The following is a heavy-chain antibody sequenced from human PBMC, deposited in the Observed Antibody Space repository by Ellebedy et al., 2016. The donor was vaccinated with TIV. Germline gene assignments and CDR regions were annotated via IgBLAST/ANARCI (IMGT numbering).Heavy chain of an antibody. J-gene: IGHJ4*02. V-gene: IGHV3-30*03. CDR2: ISYDGSNK. CDR1: GFTFSTYG. Sequence: PGGSLRLSCAASGFTFSTYGMHWVRQAPGKGLEWVAGISYDGSNKYYADSVTGRFTISRDNSKNTLYLQMNSLRAEDTAAYYCARDHWGHSGYDYTFDYWGQGTLVTVSS. CDR3: ARDHWGHSGYDYTFDY. D-gene: IGHD5-12*01.